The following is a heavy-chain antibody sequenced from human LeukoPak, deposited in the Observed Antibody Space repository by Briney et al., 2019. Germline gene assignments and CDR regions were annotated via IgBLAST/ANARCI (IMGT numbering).Heavy chain of an antibody. J-gene: IGHJ4*02. V-gene: IGHV1-2*02. CDR1: VYTVTVYY. D-gene: IGHD6-19*01. CDR3: ARAVAVAGNWIRSTGDY. Sequence: ASETVSRKASVYTVTVYYMHWVRQPPPPGHERVGWINPNNGGTNHAQKFQGRVTMTRDTSISTAYMEPSRLSSDDTAVYYCARAVAVAGNWIRSTGDYWGQGTLVTVSS. CDR2: INPNNGGT.